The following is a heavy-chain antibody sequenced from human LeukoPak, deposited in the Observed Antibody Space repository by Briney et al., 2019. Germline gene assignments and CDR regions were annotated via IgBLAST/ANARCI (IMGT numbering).Heavy chain of an antibody. D-gene: IGHD3-3*01. Sequence: PGGSLRLSCAASGFTFSSYGMHWVRQAPGKGLEWVAVIWYDGSNKYYADSVKGRFTISRDNSKNTLYLQMNSLRAEDTAVYYCARVNRGDFWSGYQGQNYFDYWGQGTLVTVSS. CDR1: GFTFSSYG. J-gene: IGHJ4*02. CDR3: ARVNRGDFWSGYQGQNYFDY. CDR2: IWYDGSNK. V-gene: IGHV3-33*01.